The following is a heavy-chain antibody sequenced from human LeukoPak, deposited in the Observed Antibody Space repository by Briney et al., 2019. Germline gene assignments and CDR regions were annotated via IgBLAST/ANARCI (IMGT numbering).Heavy chain of an antibody. Sequence: ASVKVSCKASGYTFTSYGISWVRQAPGQGLEWMGRINPNSGGTNYAQKFQGRVTMTRDTSISTAYMELSRLRSDDTAVYYCARNRVGGSGGSCYSCYYGMDVWGQGTTVTVSS. J-gene: IGHJ6*02. V-gene: IGHV1-2*06. D-gene: IGHD2-15*01. CDR3: ARNRVGGSGGSCYSCYYGMDV. CDR1: GYTFTSYG. CDR2: INPNSGGT.